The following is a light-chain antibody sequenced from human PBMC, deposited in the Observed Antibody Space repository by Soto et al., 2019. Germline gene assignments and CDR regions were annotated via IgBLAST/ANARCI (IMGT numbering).Light chain of an antibody. V-gene: IGKV1-5*03. CDR3: QQYNSYSPWT. J-gene: IGKJ1*01. CDR2: KAS. Sequence: DIQMTQSPSTLSASVGDRVTITCRASKSISSWLAWYQQKPGKAPKLLIYKASSLESGVPSRFSGSGSGTEFPLTISSLQTDDFAPYYCQQYNSYSPWTCGQGTKVEIK. CDR1: KSISSW.